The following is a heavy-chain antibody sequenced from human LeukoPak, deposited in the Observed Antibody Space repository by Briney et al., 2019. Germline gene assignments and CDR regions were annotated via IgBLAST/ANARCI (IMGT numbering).Heavy chain of an antibody. CDR2: IYHSGST. CDR1: GGSISSGSYS. J-gene: IGHJ4*02. V-gene: IGHV4-30-2*01. Sequence: SETLSLTCTVSGGSISSGSYSWSWIRQPPGKGLEWIGYIYHSGSTYYNPSLKSRVTISVDRSKNQFSLKLSSVTAADTAVYYCATPSGGYCSSTSCAFDYWGQGTLVTVSS. CDR3: ATPSGGYCSSTSCAFDY. D-gene: IGHD2-2*01.